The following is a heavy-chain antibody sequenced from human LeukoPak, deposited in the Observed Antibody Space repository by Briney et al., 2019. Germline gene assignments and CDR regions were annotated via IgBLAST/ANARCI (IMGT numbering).Heavy chain of an antibody. D-gene: IGHD5-12*01. CDR2: IIPIFGTA. CDR3: ATERYSGYDPYYFDY. CDR1: GGTFSSYA. J-gene: IGHJ4*02. V-gene: IGHV1-69*06. Sequence: SVKVSCKASGGTFSSYAISWVRQAPGQGLEWMGGIIPIFGTANYAQKFQGRVTMTEDTSTDTAYMELSSLRSEDTAVYYCATERYSGYDPYYFDYWGQGTLVTVSS.